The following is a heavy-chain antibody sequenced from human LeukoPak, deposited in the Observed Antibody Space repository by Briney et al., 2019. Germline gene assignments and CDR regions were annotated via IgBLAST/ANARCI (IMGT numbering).Heavy chain of an antibody. V-gene: IGHV1-46*01. J-gene: IGHJ5*02. CDR2: IHPSGGST. CDR1: EYTFTNYY. D-gene: IGHD2-2*01. Sequence: ASVKVSCKASEYTFTNYYLHWVRQAPGQGLEWMGIIHPSGGSTAYAQKFQGRVTMTRDTSTSTVYMELSSLRSEDTAVYYCARDSTTSSLADPWGQGTLVTVSS. CDR3: ARDSTTSSLADP.